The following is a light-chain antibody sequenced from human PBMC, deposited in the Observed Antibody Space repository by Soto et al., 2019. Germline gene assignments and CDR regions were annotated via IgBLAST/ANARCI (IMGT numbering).Light chain of an antibody. Sequence: RQSAATPEVSPGERVSLSCRASQSVNSKLAWYQQKPGQAPRLLIYGASTRATGIPARFSGSGSGTEFTRTLSSLQAADFALYFCQHYNNWPLITFGHGTRVEIK. CDR3: QHYNNWPLIT. CDR1: QSVNSK. J-gene: IGKJ5*01. V-gene: IGKV3-15*01. CDR2: GAS.